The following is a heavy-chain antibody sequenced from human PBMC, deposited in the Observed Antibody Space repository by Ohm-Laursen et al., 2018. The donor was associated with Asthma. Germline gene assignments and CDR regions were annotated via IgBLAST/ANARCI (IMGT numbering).Heavy chain of an antibody. CDR1: GGSISSSSYY. CDR2: IYYSGST. D-gene: IGHD2-15*01. CDR3: ARDIVVVVAAHKVRARFDP. Sequence: GTLSLTCTVSGGSISSSSYYWGWIRQPPGKGLEWIGSIYYSGSTYYNPSLKSRVTISVDTSKNQFSLKLSSVTAADTAVYYCARDIVVVVAAHKVRARFDPWGQGTLVTVSS. J-gene: IGHJ5*02. V-gene: IGHV4-39*07.